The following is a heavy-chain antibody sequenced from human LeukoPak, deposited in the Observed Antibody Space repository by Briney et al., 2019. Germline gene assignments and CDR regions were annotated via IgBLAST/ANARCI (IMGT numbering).Heavy chain of an antibody. J-gene: IGHJ4*02. V-gene: IGHV4-59*01. CDR2: IYYSGST. Sequence: PSETLSLTCTVSGGSISSYYWSWIRQPPGKGLEWIGYIYYSGSTNYNPSLKSRVTISVDTSKNQFSLKLSSVTAADTAVYCCARDGPTESYWGQGTLVTVSS. CDR3: ARDGPTESY. CDR1: GGSISSYY. D-gene: IGHD5-24*01.